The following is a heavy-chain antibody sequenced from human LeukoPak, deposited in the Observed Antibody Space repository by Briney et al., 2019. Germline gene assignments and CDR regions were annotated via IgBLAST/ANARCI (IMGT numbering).Heavy chain of an antibody. D-gene: IGHD3-10*01. V-gene: IGHV3-43*02. CDR1: GFTFDDYA. CDR3: AKVASVLLWFGELYFDY. Sequence: PGGSLRLSCAASGFTFDDYAMHWVRQAPGKGLEWVSLISGDGGSTYYADSVKGRFTISRDNSKNSLYLQMNSLRTEDTVLYYCAKVASVLLWFGELYFDYWGQGTLVTVSS. CDR2: ISGDGGST. J-gene: IGHJ4*02.